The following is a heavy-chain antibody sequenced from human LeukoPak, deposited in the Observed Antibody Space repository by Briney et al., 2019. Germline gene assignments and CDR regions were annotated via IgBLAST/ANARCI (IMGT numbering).Heavy chain of an antibody. Sequence: SETLSLTCAVYGGSFSGYYWSWIRQPPGKGLEWIGEINHSGSTNYNPSLKSRVTISVDTSKNQFSLKLSSVTAADTAVYYCARGRRYCSITSCYYYWFDPWGQGTLVTVSS. D-gene: IGHD2-2*01. J-gene: IGHJ5*02. CDR1: GGSFSGYY. CDR3: ARGRRYCSITSCYYYWFDP. V-gene: IGHV4-34*01. CDR2: INHSGST.